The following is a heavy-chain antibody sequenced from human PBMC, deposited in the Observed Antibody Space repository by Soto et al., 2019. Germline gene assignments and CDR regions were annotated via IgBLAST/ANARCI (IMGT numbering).Heavy chain of an antibody. Sequence: SETLSLTCTVSGGSISSGDYYWSWIRQPPGKGLEWIGYIYYSGSTYYNPSLKSRVTISVDTSKNQFSLKLSSVTAADTAVYYCAKDLITSSSRSHTFYYYYYYMDVWGKGTTVTVSS. V-gene: IGHV4-30-4*01. CDR3: AKDLITSSSRSHTFYYYYYYMDV. CDR1: GGSISSGDYY. CDR2: IYYSGST. D-gene: IGHD6-13*01. J-gene: IGHJ6*03.